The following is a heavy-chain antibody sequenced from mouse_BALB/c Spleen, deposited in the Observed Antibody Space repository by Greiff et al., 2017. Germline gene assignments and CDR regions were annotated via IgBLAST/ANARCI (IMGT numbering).Heavy chain of an antibody. CDR1: GYTFTSYW. V-gene: IGHV1-5*01. CDR3: TRETTVVATRAMDY. J-gene: IGHJ4*01. CDR2: IYPGNSDT. D-gene: IGHD1-1*01. Sequence: VQLKQSGTVLARPGASVKMSCKASGYTFTSYWMHWVKQRPGQGLEWIGAIYPGNSDTSYNQKFKGKAKLTAVTSTSTAYMELSSLTNEDSAVYYCTRETTVVATRAMDYWGQGTSVTVSS.